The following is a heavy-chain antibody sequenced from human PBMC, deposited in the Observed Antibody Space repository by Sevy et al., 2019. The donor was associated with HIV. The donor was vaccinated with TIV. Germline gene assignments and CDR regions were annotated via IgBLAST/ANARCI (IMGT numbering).Heavy chain of an antibody. V-gene: IGHV4-4*07. J-gene: IGHJ6*02. CDR3: WREILIPNYYYYGMDV. CDR1: GGSISSYY. D-gene: IGHD2-21*01. Sequence: SETLYLTCTVSGGSISSYYWSWIRHPAGKGLEWIGRIYTSGSTNYNPSLMSRVTMSVETSKNQFSLKLSSVTAADTAVYYCWREILIPNYYYYGMDVWGQGTTVTVSS. CDR2: IYTSGST.